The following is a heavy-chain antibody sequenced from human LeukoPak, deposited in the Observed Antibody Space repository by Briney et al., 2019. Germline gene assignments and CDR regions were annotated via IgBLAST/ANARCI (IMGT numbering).Heavy chain of an antibody. D-gene: IGHD1-1*01. CDR2: INLNNDAT. V-gene: IGHV1-2*02. Sequence: ASVTVSCKASGYTFTGYYIHWVRQAPGQGLEWMGWINLNNDATYYAENFQGRVIMTRDTSISTAYMELSSLTSDDTAIYYCAREVTVPKTGTAGIYFDYWGQGALVTVSS. CDR1: GYTFTGYY. CDR3: AREVTVPKTGTAGIYFDY. J-gene: IGHJ4*02.